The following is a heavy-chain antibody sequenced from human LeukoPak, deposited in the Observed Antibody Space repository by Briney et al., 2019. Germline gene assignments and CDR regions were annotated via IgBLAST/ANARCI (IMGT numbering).Heavy chain of an antibody. CDR3: ASGRVLLWFGEVYYYYGMDV. D-gene: IGHD3-10*01. CDR2: INPSGGST. V-gene: IGHV1-46*01. J-gene: IGHJ6*04. Sequence: ASVKVSCKASGYNFTSYYMHWVRQAPGQGLEWMGTINPSGGSTSYAQKFQGRRTMTRDTSTSTVYMELSSLRSEDTAVYYCASGRVLLWFGEVYYYYGMDVWGNGTTVTVSS. CDR1: GYNFTSYY.